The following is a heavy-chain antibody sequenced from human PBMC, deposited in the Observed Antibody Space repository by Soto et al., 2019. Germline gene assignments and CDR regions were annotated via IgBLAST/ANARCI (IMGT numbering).Heavy chain of an antibody. CDR3: ARGERYYYDSSGYFGFDY. CDR1: GITVPNYA. V-gene: IGHV1-3*01. D-gene: IGHD3-22*01. Sequence: ASVKVSCTSSGITVPNYAIYWVRQAPGQRLEWMGWINAGNGHTKYSQKFQARVTITRDTSASTAYVELSSLRSEDTAVYYCARGERYYYDSSGYFGFDYWGQGTLVTVSS. CDR2: INAGNGHT. J-gene: IGHJ4*02.